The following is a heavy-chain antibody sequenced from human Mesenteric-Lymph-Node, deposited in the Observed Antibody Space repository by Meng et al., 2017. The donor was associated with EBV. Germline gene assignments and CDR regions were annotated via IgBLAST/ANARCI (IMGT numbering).Heavy chain of an antibody. Sequence: EVQVLESGGVLVQAGGSLRLSCAASGFTFRNYAMTWVRQGPGKGLECVSVINGNGGTTYYADSVKGRFTISRDNSKNTVYLQMNSLRAEDTAVYYCAKLADSSPWDKWGQGTLVTVSS. V-gene: IGHV3-23*01. CDR3: AKLADSSPWDK. CDR2: INGNGGTT. D-gene: IGHD6-13*01. CDR1: GFTFRNYA. J-gene: IGHJ4*02.